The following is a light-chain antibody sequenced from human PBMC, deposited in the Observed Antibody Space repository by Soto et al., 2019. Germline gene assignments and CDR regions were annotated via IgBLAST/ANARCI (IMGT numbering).Light chain of an antibody. CDR2: DVS. J-gene: IGLJ1*01. V-gene: IGLV2-14*01. CDR3: NSYTTSNTRQIV. Sequence: SALTQPSSVSGSPGQSITISCPGTSSDVGGYNYVSWYQQHPGKAPKFMIYDVSNRPSGVSTRFSGSKSGNTASLTISGLQAEDEADYYCNSYTTSNTRQIVFGTGTKSPS. CDR1: SSDVGGYNY.